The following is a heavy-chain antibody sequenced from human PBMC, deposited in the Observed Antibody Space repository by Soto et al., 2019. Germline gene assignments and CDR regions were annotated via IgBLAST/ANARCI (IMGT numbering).Heavy chain of an antibody. CDR1: GFTFSNAW. Sequence: ESGGGLVKPGGSLRLSCAVSGFTFSNAWMSWVRQAPGKGLEWGGRIKSKSDGGTTDYAAPVKGRFTISRDDSKNTLYLQMNSLKTADTAMYYCTPPFHCDSSSCYVLDYWGQGTLVTVSS. J-gene: IGHJ4*02. D-gene: IGHD2-2*01. CDR2: IKSKSDGGTT. V-gene: IGHV3-15*01. CDR3: TPPFHCDSSSCYVLDY.